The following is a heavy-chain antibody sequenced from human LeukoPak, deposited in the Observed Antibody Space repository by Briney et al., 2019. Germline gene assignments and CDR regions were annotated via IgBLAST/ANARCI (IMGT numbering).Heavy chain of an antibody. D-gene: IGHD3-22*01. CDR3: ARDPYYYDSSAYYT. Sequence: SETLSLTCTVSGGSISSSYYYWGWIRQPPGKGLEWIGSINYSGSTYYNPSLKSRVTISVDTSKNQFSLKLSSVTAADTAVYYCARDPYYYDSSAYYTWGQGTLVTVSS. CDR2: INYSGST. CDR1: GGSISSSYYY. J-gene: IGHJ5*02. V-gene: IGHV4-39*07.